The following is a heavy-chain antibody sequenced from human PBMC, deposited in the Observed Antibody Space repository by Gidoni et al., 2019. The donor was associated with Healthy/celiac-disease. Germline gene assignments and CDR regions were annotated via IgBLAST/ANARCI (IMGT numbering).Heavy chain of an antibody. D-gene: IGHD1-26*01. J-gene: IGHJ4*02. CDR1: GGSFSSSSSH. CDR2: IYYSGST. V-gene: IGHV4-39*01. Sequence: QLQLQESGPGLVKPSETLSLPCTVSGGSFSSSSSHWGWIRQPPGKGLEWIGSIYYSGSTYYNPSRKSRVTISVDTSKNQISLKVSAVTAADTAVYYGASKVGSLGYYFDYWGQGTLVTVSS. CDR3: ASKVGSLGYYFDY.